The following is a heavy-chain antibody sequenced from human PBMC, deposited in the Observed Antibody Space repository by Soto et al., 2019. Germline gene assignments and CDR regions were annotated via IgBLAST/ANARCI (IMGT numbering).Heavy chain of an antibody. CDR3: ARDRGTEPVDY. CDR1: GASISSGDYY. J-gene: IGHJ4*02. V-gene: IGHV4-30-4*01. D-gene: IGHD1-26*01. CDR2: IYYTGYI. Sequence: QVQLQESGPGLVKPSQTLSLTCIVSGASISSGDYYWSWIRQPPGKGLEWIGYIYYTGYISYNPSLKSRLTISLDTPKNQFALKLSSVTAADTAVYYCARDRGTEPVDYWGQGTLVTVSS.